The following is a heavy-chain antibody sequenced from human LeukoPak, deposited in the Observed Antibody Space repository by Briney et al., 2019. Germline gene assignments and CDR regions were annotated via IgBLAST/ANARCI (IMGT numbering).Heavy chain of an antibody. CDR2: ISSSGSTI. V-gene: IGHV3-48*03. Sequence: GGSLRLSCAASGFTFSSYEMNWVRQAPGKGLEWVSYISSSGSTIYYADSVKGRFTISRDNAKNSLYLQMNSLRAEDTAVYYCARDRYSSSLGWFDPWGQGTLVTVSS. J-gene: IGHJ5*02. CDR1: GFTFSSYE. D-gene: IGHD6-13*01. CDR3: ARDRYSSSLGWFDP.